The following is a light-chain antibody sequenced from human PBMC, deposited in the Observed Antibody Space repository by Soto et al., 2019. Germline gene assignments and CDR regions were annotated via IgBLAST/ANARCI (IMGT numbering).Light chain of an antibody. V-gene: IGLV2-14*03. Sequence: QSVLTQPASVSGSPGQSITISCTGTSSDVGGYNYVSWYQHHPGKAPKLIIYDVSNRPSGVSIRFSGSKSDNTAPLTISGLQPEDEADYHCSSYTTSNTRQIVLGTGTKVTVL. CDR2: DVS. CDR1: SSDVGGYNY. CDR3: SSYTTSNTRQIV. J-gene: IGLJ1*01.